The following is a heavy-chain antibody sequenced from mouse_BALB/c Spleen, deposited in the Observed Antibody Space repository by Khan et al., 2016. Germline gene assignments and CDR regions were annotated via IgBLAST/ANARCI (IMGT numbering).Heavy chain of an antibody. Sequence: EVQLQESGPGLVKPSQSLSLTCSVTGYSITSGYYWNWIRQFPGKKLEWMGYISYDGSNNYNPSLKNRISITRDTSKNQFFLNLHSVTTEDTATXYCARAWYFDYWGQGTTLTVSS. CDR2: ISYDGSN. CDR3: ARAWYFDY. J-gene: IGHJ2*01. V-gene: IGHV3-6*02. CDR1: GYSITSGYY.